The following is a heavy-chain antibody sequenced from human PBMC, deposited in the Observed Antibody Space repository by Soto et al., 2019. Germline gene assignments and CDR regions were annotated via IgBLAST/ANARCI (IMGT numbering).Heavy chain of an antibody. Sequence: QVQLVESGGGVVQPGRSLRLSCAASGFTFSSYAMHWVRQAPGKGLEWVAVISYDGSNKYYADSVKGRFTISRDNSKNTLYLQMNSLRAEDTAVYYCARGHSGWYRAPVDYWGQGTPVTVSS. CDR1: GFTFSSYA. CDR2: ISYDGSNK. D-gene: IGHD6-19*01. CDR3: ARGHSGWYRAPVDY. V-gene: IGHV3-30-3*01. J-gene: IGHJ4*02.